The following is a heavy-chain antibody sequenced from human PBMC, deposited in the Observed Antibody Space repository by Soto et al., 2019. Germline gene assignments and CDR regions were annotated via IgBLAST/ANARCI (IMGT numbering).Heavy chain of an antibody. V-gene: IGHV4-31*03. CDR1: GGSISSGGYY. Sequence: SETLSLTCTVSGGSISSGGYYWSWIRQHPGKGLEWIGYIYYSGSTYYNPSLKSRVTISVDTSKNQFSLKLSSVTAADTAVYYCASARGDYSNYRDWYFDLWGRGTLVTSPQ. D-gene: IGHD4-4*01. CDR2: IYYSGST. J-gene: IGHJ2*01. CDR3: ASARGDYSNYRDWYFDL.